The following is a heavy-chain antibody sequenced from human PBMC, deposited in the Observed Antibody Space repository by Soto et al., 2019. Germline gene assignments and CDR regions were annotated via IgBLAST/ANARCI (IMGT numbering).Heavy chain of an antibody. Sequence: PGGSLRLSCSASGFTFSNYAMSWVRQSPGKGLEWVSGVSSTGTSSYYAGSVQGRFTISRDNSKNMFYLQMKSLRAEGTAIYYCAKARPSGGYYYVEAFDVWGQGTMVTVSS. CDR1: GFTFSNYA. J-gene: IGHJ3*01. CDR2: VSSTGTSS. CDR3: AKARPSGGYYYVEAFDV. V-gene: IGHV3-23*01. D-gene: IGHD3-22*01.